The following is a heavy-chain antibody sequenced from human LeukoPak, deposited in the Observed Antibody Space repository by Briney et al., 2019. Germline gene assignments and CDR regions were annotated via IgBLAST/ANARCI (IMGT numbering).Heavy chain of an antibody. CDR3: ARGRSWNYGHYYYYYMDV. Sequence: SVKVSCKASGGTFSSYAISWVRQAPGQGLEWMGEIIPIFGTANYAQKFQGRVTITTDESTNTAYMELSRLRSEDTAVYYCARGRSWNYGHYYYYYMDVWGKGTTVTVSS. J-gene: IGHJ6*03. CDR2: IIPIFGTA. V-gene: IGHV1-69*05. D-gene: IGHD1-7*01. CDR1: GGTFSSYA.